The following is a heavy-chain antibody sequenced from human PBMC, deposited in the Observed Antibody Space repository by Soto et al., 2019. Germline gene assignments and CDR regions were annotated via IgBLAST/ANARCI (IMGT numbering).Heavy chain of an antibody. CDR3: AKDRGPYCSGGICYPPSWFDP. Sequence: GGSLRLSCVGSGFTFGNYAMSWVRQAPGKGLEWVSSITGIDGRTYYAGSVKGRFTISRDNPKNTLYLQMNNLRAEDTAMFYCAKDRGPYCSGGICYPPSWFDPWGQGTQVTVPQ. CDR2: ITGIDGRT. J-gene: IGHJ5*02. D-gene: IGHD2-15*01. V-gene: IGHV3-23*01. CDR1: GFTFGNYA.